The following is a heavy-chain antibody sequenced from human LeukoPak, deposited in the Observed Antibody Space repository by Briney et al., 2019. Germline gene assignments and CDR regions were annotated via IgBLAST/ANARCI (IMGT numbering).Heavy chain of an antibody. J-gene: IGHJ4*02. CDR1: GYTLTELS. CDR3: ARVSVAGDL. CDR2: INPNSGGT. Sequence: GASVKVSCKVSGYTLTELSMHWVRQAPGQWLEWMGWINPNSGGTNYAQKFQGRVTVTRDTSISTAYMELSRLRSDDTAVYYCARVSVAGDLWGQGTLVTVSS. D-gene: IGHD6-19*01. V-gene: IGHV1-2*02.